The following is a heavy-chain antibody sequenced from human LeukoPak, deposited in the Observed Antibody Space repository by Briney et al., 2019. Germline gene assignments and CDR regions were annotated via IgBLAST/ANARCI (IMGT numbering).Heavy chain of an antibody. CDR1: GGSISSYY. Sequence: SETLSLTCTVSGGSISSYYWSWTRQPPGKGLEWIGYIYYSGSTNYNPSLKSRVTISVDTSKNQFSLKLSSVTAADTAVYYCARVSRSSPSVYYYYYMDVWGKGTTVTVSS. CDR2: IYYSGST. D-gene: IGHD6-13*01. J-gene: IGHJ6*03. V-gene: IGHV4-59*01. CDR3: ARVSRSSPSVYYYYYMDV.